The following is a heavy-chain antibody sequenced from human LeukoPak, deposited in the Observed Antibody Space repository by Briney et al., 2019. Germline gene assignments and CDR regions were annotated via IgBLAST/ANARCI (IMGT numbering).Heavy chain of an antibody. CDR3: ARTGLYYYGSGSYRRGYYYYYYMDV. Sequence: SETLSLTCTVSGYSISSGYYWGWIRQPPGKGLEWIGSIYHSGSTYYNPSLKSRVTISVDTSKNQFSLKLSSVTAADTAVYYCARTGLYYYGSGSYRRGYYYYYYMDVWGKGTTVTISS. V-gene: IGHV4-38-2*02. CDR2: IYHSGST. CDR1: GYSISSGYY. J-gene: IGHJ6*03. D-gene: IGHD3-10*01.